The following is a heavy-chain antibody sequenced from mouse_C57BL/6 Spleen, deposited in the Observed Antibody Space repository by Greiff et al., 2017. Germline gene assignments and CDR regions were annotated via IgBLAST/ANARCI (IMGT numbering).Heavy chain of an antibody. Sequence: VQLKQSGAELARPGASVKLSCKASGYTFTSYGISWVKQRTGQGLEWIGEIYPRSGNTYYNEKFKGKATLTADKSSSTAYMELRSLTSEDSAVYFCARFHGSSYYYAMDYWGQGTSVTVSS. J-gene: IGHJ4*01. D-gene: IGHD1-1*01. CDR3: ARFHGSSYYYAMDY. CDR2: IYPRSGNT. V-gene: IGHV1-81*01. CDR1: GYTFTSYG.